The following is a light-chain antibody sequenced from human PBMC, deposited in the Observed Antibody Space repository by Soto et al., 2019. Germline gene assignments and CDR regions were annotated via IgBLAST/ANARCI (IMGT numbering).Light chain of an antibody. J-gene: IGKJ5*01. V-gene: IGKV3-20*01. Sequence: EIVLTQSPGTLSLSPGERATLSCRASQSVSSSYLAWYQQKPGQAPMLLIYGASSRATGIPDRFSGSGSGTDFTLTISRLEPEDFALYYCQQDGRSPITFGQGTRLEIK. CDR1: QSVSSSY. CDR3: QQDGRSPIT. CDR2: GAS.